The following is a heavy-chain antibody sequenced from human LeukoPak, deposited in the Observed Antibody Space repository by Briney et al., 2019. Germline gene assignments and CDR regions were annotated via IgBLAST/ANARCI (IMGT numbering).Heavy chain of an antibody. V-gene: IGHV3-48*03. CDR2: ISSSGSTT. CDR1: GFSFSGYA. J-gene: IGHJ4*02. Sequence: GGSLRLSCAASGFSFSGYAMNWVRQAPGKGLEWVAYISSSGSTTYYADSVKGRFTISRDNAKNSLYLQMNSLRAEDTAVYYCAREYSSSWYAGGYWGQGTLVTVSS. CDR3: AREYSSSWYAGGY. D-gene: IGHD6-13*01.